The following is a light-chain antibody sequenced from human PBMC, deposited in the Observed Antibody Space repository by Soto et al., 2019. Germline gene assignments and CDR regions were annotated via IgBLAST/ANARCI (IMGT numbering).Light chain of an antibody. Sequence: QSVLTQPPSVSGAPGQRVTISCTGSSSNIGAGFDVHWYQQLPGTAPKVLIYGNNNRPSGVPDRFSGSKSGTSASLAITGLQAEDEADYYCQSYDSRLSGCVFGTGTKLTVL. V-gene: IGLV1-40*01. CDR3: QSYDSRLSGCV. J-gene: IGLJ1*01. CDR1: SSNIGAGFD. CDR2: GNN.